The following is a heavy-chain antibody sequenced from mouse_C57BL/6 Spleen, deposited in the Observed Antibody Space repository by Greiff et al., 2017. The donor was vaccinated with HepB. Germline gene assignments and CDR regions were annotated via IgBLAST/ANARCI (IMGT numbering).Heavy chain of an antibody. CDR2: IYPGDGDT. D-gene: IGHD2-5*01. J-gene: IGHJ4*01. CDR3: AIYSNYGAMDY. CDR1: GYAFSSSW. Sequence: VKLQESGPELVKPGASVKISCKASGYAFSSSWMNWVKQRPGKGLECIGRIYPGDGDTNYNGKFKGKATLTADKSSSTAYMQLSSLTSEDSAVYFCAIYSNYGAMDYWGQGTSVTVSS. V-gene: IGHV1-82*01.